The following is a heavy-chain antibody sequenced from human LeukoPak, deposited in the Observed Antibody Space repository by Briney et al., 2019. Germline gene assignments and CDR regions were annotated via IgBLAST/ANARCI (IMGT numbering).Heavy chain of an antibody. D-gene: IGHD3-10*01. CDR2: INPSSSGT. Sequence: SSVKVSCKASGYTFTGYYMHWVRQAPGQGLEWMGWINPSSSGTNYAQKFQGRVTMTRDTYISTAYMELRSLRSDDTAVYYCARVGSGSYYIVGYYYYYMDVWGKGTTVTVSS. CDR1: GYTFTGYY. CDR3: ARVGSGSYYIVGYYYYYMDV. V-gene: IGHV1-2*02. J-gene: IGHJ6*03.